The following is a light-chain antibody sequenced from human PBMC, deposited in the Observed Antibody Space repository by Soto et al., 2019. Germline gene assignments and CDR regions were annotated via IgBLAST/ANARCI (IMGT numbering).Light chain of an antibody. V-gene: IGLV2-23*02. J-gene: IGLJ1*01. CDR1: SSDVGSYNL. Sequence: QSALTQPASVSGSPGQSITISCTGTSSDVGSYNLVSWYQQYPGKAPKLMIYEVSKRPSGVSNRFSGSKSGNRASVTISGLQAEAEADYYCCSYAGSSTFVVFGTGTKLTVL. CDR2: EVS. CDR3: CSYAGSSTFVV.